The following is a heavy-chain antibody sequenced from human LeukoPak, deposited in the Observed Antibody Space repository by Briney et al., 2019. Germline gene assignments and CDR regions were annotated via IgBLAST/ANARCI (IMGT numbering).Heavy chain of an antibody. D-gene: IGHD6-19*01. J-gene: IGHJ4*02. Sequence: PSETLXXXXXXXXGSISSYYXSWIRQPAGKGLEWIGRIYTSGSTNYNPSLTSRVTMSVDTSKNKYSLKLSSVTAADTAVYYCAMSAYSSGWYSDYWGQGTLVTVSS. CDR3: AMSAYSSGWYSDY. V-gene: IGHV4-4*07. CDR2: IYTSGST. CDR1: XGSISSYY.